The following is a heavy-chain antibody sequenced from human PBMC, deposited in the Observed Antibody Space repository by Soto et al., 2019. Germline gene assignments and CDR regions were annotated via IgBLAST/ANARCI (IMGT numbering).Heavy chain of an antibody. CDR1: GDSINSDNYY. Sequence: SETLSLTCSVSGDSINSDNYYWGWIRQPPGKGLEWIGSIYYRGNTYYNPSLKTRVTISLDKSKSQFSLKLNSVTAADSAVYFCARLEGLATISYYFDYWGQGTLVAVSS. V-gene: IGHV4-39*01. D-gene: IGHD3-9*01. J-gene: IGHJ4*02. CDR3: ARLEGLATISYYFDY. CDR2: IYYRGNT.